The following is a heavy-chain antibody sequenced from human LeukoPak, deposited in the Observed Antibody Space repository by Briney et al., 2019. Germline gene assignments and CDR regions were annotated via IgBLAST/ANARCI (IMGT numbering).Heavy chain of an antibody. D-gene: IGHD6-19*01. CDR3: ARHDEGSGWYRSYIDL. V-gene: IGHV4-4*09. J-gene: IGHJ2*01. Sequence: PSETLSLTCTVSGVSISSYYCSWIRQPPGKGLEWIGYISTSGSTDYSPSPKSRVTISVDRSKNLCSLNLSSVTAADTAVYYCARHDEGSGWYRSYIDLWGRGTLVIVSS. CDR2: ISTSGST. CDR1: GVSISSYY.